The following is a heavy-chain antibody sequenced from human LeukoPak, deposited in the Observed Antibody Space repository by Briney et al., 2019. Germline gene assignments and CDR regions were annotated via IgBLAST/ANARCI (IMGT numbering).Heavy chain of an antibody. D-gene: IGHD3-3*01. CDR1: GYSISSGYY. Sequence: ASETLSLTCTVSGYSISSGYYWGWIRQPPGKGLEWIGSIYHSGSTYYNPSLKSRVTISVDTSKNQFSLKLSSVTAADTAVYYCARGPPTYYDFWSGYYTGISRMWDGVRFDYWGQGTLVTVSS. CDR2: IYHSGST. CDR3: ARGPPTYYDFWSGYYTGISRMWDGVRFDY. V-gene: IGHV4-38-2*02. J-gene: IGHJ4*02.